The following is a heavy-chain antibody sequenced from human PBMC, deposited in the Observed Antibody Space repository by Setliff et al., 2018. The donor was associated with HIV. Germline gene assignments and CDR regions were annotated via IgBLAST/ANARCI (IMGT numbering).Heavy chain of an antibody. V-gene: IGHV3-13*01. CDR3: TRELNGHTSSHYYFGLDV. CDR1: GFAFSDYD. J-gene: IGHJ6*02. D-gene: IGHD6-6*01. Sequence: GGSLRLSCATSGFAFSDYDFHWVRQVTGEGLEWVSAIGTGGDTYYADSVKGRFTISRENAKNSLYLKMNNVRDGDTAVYYCTRELNGHTSSHYYFGLDVWGQGTTVTVSS. CDR2: IGTGGDT.